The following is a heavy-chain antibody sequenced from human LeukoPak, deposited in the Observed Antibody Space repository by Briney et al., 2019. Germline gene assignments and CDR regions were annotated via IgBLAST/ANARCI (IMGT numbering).Heavy chain of an antibody. CDR2: IYHSGST. J-gene: IGHJ3*02. CDR3: ARAKSIAAPPGAFDI. V-gene: IGHV4-30-2*01. Sequence: SSETLSLTCTVSGGSISSGGYYWSWIRQPPGKGLEWIGYIYHSGSTYYNPSLKSRVTISVDRSKNQFSLKLSSVTAADTAVYYCARAKSIAAPPGAFDIWGQGTMVTVSS. CDR1: GGSISSGGYY. D-gene: IGHD6-6*01.